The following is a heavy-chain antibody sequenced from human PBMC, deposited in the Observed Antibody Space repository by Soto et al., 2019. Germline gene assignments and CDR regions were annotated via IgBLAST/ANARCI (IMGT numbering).Heavy chain of an antibody. D-gene: IGHD3-22*01. J-gene: IGHJ6*02. CDR2: ISVYNGNT. CDR3: ARGCYDSSGYYTRGYYGMDV. CDR1: GYTFTNYG. Sequence: GASVKVSCKASGYTFTNYGVSWVRQAPGQGLEWMGWISVYNGNTRNARKFQGRVTMTTDTSTSTAYMELRSLKSDDTAVYYCARGCYDSSGYYTRGYYGMDVWGQGTTVTVSS. V-gene: IGHV1-18*01.